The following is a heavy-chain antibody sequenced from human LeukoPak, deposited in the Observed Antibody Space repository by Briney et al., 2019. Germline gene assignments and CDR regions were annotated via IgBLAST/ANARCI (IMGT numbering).Heavy chain of an antibody. CDR1: GFTFSSYS. Sequence: PGGSLRLSCAASGFTFSSYSMNWVRQAPGKGLEWVSSISSSSSYIYYADSVKGRFTISRDNAKNSLYLQMNSLRAEDTAVYYCAGDQLGAFDIWGQGTMVTVSS. J-gene: IGHJ3*02. D-gene: IGHD1-1*01. CDR3: AGDQLGAFDI. CDR2: ISSSSSYI. V-gene: IGHV3-21*01.